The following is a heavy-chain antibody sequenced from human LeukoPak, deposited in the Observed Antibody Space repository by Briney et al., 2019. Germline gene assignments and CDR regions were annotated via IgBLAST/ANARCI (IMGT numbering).Heavy chain of an antibody. CDR3: TTGVAI. Sequence: GGSVRLSCAASGFTFINAWMTWVRQAPGKGLEWVGRIKGKTDRETTSYAAPVKGRFTISRDDSKNTLYLQMNSLKTEDTAIYYCTTGVAIWGQGPRGTVSS. V-gene: IGHV3-15*01. CDR1: GFTFINAW. CDR2: IKGKTDRETT. J-gene: IGHJ4*02.